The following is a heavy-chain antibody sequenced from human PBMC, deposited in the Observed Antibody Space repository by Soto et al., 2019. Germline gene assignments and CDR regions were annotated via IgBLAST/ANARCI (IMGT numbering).Heavy chain of an antibody. V-gene: IGHV3-15*07. J-gene: IGHJ4*02. CDR2: IKSKTDGGTT. CDR1: GFTFSNAW. CDR3: TPEKEMVRAQYYFDY. Sequence: EVQLVESGGGLVKPGGSLRLSCAASGFTFSNAWMNWVRQAPGKGLEWVGRIKSKTDGGTTDYAAPVKGRFTISRDHSKNTLYLQTNSLTTEATAVYYCTPEKEMVRAQYYFDYWGQGTLVTVSS. D-gene: IGHD3-10*01.